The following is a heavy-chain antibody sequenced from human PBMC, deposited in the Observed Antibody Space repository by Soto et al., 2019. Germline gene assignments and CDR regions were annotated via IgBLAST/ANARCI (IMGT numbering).Heavy chain of an antibody. J-gene: IGHJ1*01. CDR1: GYTFTGYY. V-gene: IGHV1-2*04. CDR2: INPNSGGT. CDR3: ARAHLTANPKTTPAEYFQH. D-gene: IGHD3-9*01. Sequence: AASVKVSCKASGYTFTGYYMHWVRQAPGQGLEWMGWINPNSGGTNYAQKFQGWVTMTRDTSISTAYMELSRLRSDDTAVYYCARAHLTANPKTTPAEYFQHWGQGTLVTVSS.